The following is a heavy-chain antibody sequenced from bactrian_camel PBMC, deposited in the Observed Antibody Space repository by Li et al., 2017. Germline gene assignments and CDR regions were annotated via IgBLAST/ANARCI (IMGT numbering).Heavy chain of an antibody. V-gene: IGHV3S1*01. Sequence: QLVESGGGSVQAGESLTLSCAGRGYSFSRYWAWFRQAPGKKREGVATLDRYGGTRYADSVRGRFTISMDNAKNILLLQMNSLKPENTAMYYCAADLSTPRCAVVSRTSYKFWGQGTQVTVS. J-gene: IGHJ4*01. D-gene: IGHD2*01. CDR2: LDRYGGT. CDR3: AADLSTPRCAVVSRTSYKF. CDR1: GYSFSRYW.